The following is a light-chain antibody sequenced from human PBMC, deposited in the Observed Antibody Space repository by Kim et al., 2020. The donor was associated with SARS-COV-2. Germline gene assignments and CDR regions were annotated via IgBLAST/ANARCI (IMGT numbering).Light chain of an antibody. Sequence: ASVGDRVPITCRASQSISSWLAWYQQKPGKAPNLLIYKASTLESGVPSRFSGSGSGTEFTLTISSLQPDDFATYYCQQYQSYAVTFGGGTKVDIK. CDR3: QQYQSYAVT. J-gene: IGKJ4*01. CDR1: QSISSW. CDR2: KAS. V-gene: IGKV1-5*03.